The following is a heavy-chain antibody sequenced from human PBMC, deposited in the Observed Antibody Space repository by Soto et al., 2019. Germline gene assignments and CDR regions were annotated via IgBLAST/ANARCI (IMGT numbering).Heavy chain of an antibody. Sequence: SGPTLVNPTQTLTLTCTFSGFSLTSPGMFVSWIRQPPGKALEWLALIERDDDDKYYSTSLKTRLTISKDTRKNQVVLTMANMDPADTGTYYCARSIRGPRRFNGMDVGGQGTTVPVSS. D-gene: IGHD1-20*01. J-gene: IGHJ6*02. V-gene: IGHV2-70*13. CDR2: IERDDDDK. CDR3: ARSIRGPRRFNGMDV. CDR1: GFSLTSPGMF.